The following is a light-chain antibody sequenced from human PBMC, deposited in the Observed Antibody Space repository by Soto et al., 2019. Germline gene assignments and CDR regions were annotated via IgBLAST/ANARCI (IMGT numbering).Light chain of an antibody. V-gene: IGKV3D-15*01. CDR3: LQSYTTRRT. J-gene: IGKJ4*01. CDR2: DTS. CDR1: QSVSSN. Sequence: EIVMTQSPATLSVSPGERATLSCRASQSVSSNLAWYQQKPGQAPRLLMYDTSYRATGIPARFSGSGSGTDFTLTISRLQADDFATYYCLQSYTTRRTFGGGTKVDIK.